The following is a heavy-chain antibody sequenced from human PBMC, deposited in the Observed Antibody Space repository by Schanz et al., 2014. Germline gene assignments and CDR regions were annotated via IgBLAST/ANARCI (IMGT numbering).Heavy chain of an antibody. CDR1: GFTFSNYG. Sequence: EVQVVESGGDLVQPGGSLRLSCAASGFTFSNYGMSWVRQAPGKGLEWVSTISASGSATYYADSVKGRLTISRDNSKNPVYLPMSSPRVEEPPVYFCARPPQLPCFDYRGQGTLVPVSS. CDR2: ISASGSAT. J-gene: IGHJ4*02. D-gene: IGHD4-17*01. V-gene: IGHV3-23*04. CDR3: ARPPQLPCFDY.